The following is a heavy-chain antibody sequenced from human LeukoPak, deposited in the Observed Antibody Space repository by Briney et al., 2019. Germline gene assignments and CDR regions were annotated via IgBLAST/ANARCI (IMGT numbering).Heavy chain of an antibody. Sequence: SETLSLTCAVYGGSFSGYYWSWIRQPPGKGLEWIGEINHSGSTNYNPSLQSRVTISVDTSKNQFSLKLSSVTAADTAVYYCARAYYYYMDVWGKGTTVSVSS. CDR1: GGSFSGYY. J-gene: IGHJ6*03. CDR3: ARAYYYYMDV. V-gene: IGHV4-34*01. CDR2: INHSGST.